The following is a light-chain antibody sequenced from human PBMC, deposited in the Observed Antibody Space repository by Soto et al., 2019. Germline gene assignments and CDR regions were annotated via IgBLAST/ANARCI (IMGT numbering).Light chain of an antibody. CDR2: DAS. J-gene: IGKJ1*01. CDR1: QTVSTY. CDR3: QQRNNWPPWT. Sequence: EIVLTQSPVTLSLSPGDRATLSCRASQTVSTYLAWYQQKPGQAPRLLIYDASNRATGIPARFSGSGSGTDFTLTISSLEPEDFAVYYCQQRNNWPPWTFGQGTKVEIK. V-gene: IGKV3-11*01.